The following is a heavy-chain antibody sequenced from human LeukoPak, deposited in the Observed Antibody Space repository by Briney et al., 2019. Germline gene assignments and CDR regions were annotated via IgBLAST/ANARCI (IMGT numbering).Heavy chain of an antibody. CDR3: AAVDTVADDSYYIDF. Sequence: PSETLSLTCTVSGASISSSGHYWSWIRQPPGKGLEWIGYVYQSGITYYNPSLKSRVTVSLDGSKNQFSLELRSVTAADTAIYYCAAVDTVADDSYYIDFWGQGTLVAVSS. J-gene: IGHJ4*02. V-gene: IGHV4-30-2*01. D-gene: IGHD5-18*01. CDR2: VYQSGIT. CDR1: GASISSSGHY.